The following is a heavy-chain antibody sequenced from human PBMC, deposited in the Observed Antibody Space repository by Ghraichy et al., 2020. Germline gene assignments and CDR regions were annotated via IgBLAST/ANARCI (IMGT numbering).Heavy chain of an antibody. Sequence: LSLTCAASGFSFSSYAMTWVRQAPGKGLEWVSGIGASGGNTYYADSVKGRFTISRDNSKNTLYLQMNSLRVEDTAVYYCAKAWGYCSGGSCPPYNWFDPWGPGTLVTVSS. CDR1: GFSFSSYA. CDR3: AKAWGYCSGGSCPPYNWFDP. CDR2: IGASGGNT. V-gene: IGHV3-23*01. D-gene: IGHD2-15*01. J-gene: IGHJ5*02.